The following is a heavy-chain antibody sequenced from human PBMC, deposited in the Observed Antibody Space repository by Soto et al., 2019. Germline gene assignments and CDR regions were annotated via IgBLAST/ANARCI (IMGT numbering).Heavy chain of an antibody. CDR1: RYTFTTYW. V-gene: IGHV5-51*01. D-gene: IGHD5-12*01. Sequence: PCESLKISYKGSRYTFTTYWIGWVPQMPGKGLEGMGIIYPGDSDTTYSPSFQGQVTTPADKSISNDYLQWNSLKARDSAIWYCRRRDSSYYLDYWGRDTLAPVSS. CDR2: IYPGDSDT. CDR3: RRRDSSYYLDY. J-gene: IGHJ4*02.